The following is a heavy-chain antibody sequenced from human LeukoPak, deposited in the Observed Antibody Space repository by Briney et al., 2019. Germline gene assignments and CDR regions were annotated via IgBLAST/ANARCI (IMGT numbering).Heavy chain of an antibody. Sequence: GGSLRLSCAASGFTFSSYGMHWVRQAPGKGLEWVAVISYDGSNKYYADSVKGRFTISRDNSKNTLYLQMNSLRAEDTAGDYCAKDRSIPARYYYYGMDVWGQGTTVTVSS. V-gene: IGHV3-30*18. CDR2: ISYDGSNK. D-gene: IGHD6-6*01. CDR1: GFTFSSYG. J-gene: IGHJ6*02. CDR3: AKDRSIPARYYYYGMDV.